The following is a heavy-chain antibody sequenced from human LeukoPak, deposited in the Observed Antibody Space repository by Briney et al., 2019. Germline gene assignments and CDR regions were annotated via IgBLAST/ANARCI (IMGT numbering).Heavy chain of an antibody. CDR2: INHSGST. CDR1: GGSFSGYY. CDR3: ARGTGLLWCGEQKNNWFDP. J-gene: IGHJ5*02. V-gene: IGHV4-34*01. D-gene: IGHD3-10*01. Sequence: SETLSLTCAVYGGSFSGYYWSWIRQPPGKGLEWIGDINHSGSTNYNPSLKSRVTISVDTSKNQFSLKLSSVTAADTAVYYCARGTGLLWCGEQKNNWFDPWGQGTLVTVSS.